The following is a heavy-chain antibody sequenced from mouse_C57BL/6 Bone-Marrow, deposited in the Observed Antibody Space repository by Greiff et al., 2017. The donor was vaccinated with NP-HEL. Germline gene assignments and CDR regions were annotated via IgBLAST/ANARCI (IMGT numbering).Heavy chain of an antibody. CDR3: SKIYYDYYYAMDY. CDR2: ISSGSSTI. D-gene: IGHD2-4*01. J-gene: IGHJ4*01. Sequence: EVMLVESGGGLVKPGGSLKLSCAASGFTFRDYGMHWVRQAPEKGLEWVAYISSGSSTIYYADTVQGRFTISRDNAKNTLFLQMTSLRFEDTAMYYCSKIYYDYYYAMDYWGQGTSVTVSS. CDR1: GFTFRDYG. V-gene: IGHV5-17*01.